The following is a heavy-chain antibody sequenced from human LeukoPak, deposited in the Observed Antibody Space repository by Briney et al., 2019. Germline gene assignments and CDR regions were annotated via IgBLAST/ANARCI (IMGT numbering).Heavy chain of an antibody. V-gene: IGHV3-7*01. CDR1: GFSIRSSW. J-gene: IGHJ4*02. CDR2: MNEDGSVT. Sequence: GGSLRLSSAVSGFSIRSSWMSWVRQTPGKGLEWVADMNEDGSVTWYADSVKGRFTVSRDNAKNSVDLQMSSLRAEDTAVYYCARDPAWGAIDYWGQGTLVTVSS. CDR3: ARDPAWGAIDY. D-gene: IGHD7-27*01.